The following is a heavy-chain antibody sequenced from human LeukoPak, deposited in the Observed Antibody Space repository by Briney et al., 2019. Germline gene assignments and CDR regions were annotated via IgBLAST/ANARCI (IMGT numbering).Heavy chain of an antibody. D-gene: IGHD1-20*01. J-gene: IGHJ4*02. CDR3: STLTSRGLSDS. V-gene: IGHV3-15*07. CDR1: GFTFTNAW. Sequence: TGGSLRLSCAASGFTFTNAWMNWVRQAPGKGLEWVGRIKSKADGETIDYAAPVKGRFAFSRDDSKNMLYLQMNSLKSEDTAVYYCSTLTSRGLSDSWGQGTLVTVSS. CDR2: IKSKADGETI.